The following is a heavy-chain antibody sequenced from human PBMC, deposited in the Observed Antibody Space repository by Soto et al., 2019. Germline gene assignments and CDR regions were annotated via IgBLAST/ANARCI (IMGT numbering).Heavy chain of an antibody. D-gene: IGHD7-27*01. CDR3: ATSPIAMGTFVGGFDS. J-gene: IGHJ4*02. CDR1: GGTFTSYA. CDR2: IFPYFGTS. Sequence: QVQLVQSGSEVKKPGSSVKISCKASGGTFTSYAISWVRQAPGQGLEWMGGIFPYFGTSNYAQKFQGRITITADTSTTTANMELSSLRSDDTAVYYCATSPIAMGTFVGGFDSWGQGTLVTVSS. V-gene: IGHV1-69*06.